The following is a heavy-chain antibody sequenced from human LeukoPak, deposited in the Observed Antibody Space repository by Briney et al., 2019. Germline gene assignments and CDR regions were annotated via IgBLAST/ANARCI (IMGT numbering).Heavy chain of an antibody. J-gene: IGHJ4*02. CDR3: ARLSGYYYDSSGYPGPDY. V-gene: IGHV4-30-4*02. Sequence: SETLSLTCTVSGGSISSGDYYWSWIRQPPGKGLEWIGYIYYSGSTYYNPSLKSRVTISVDTSKNQFSLKLSSVTAADTAVYYCARLSGYYYDSSGYPGPDYWGQGTLVTVSS. D-gene: IGHD3-22*01. CDR2: IYYSGST. CDR1: GGSISSGDYY.